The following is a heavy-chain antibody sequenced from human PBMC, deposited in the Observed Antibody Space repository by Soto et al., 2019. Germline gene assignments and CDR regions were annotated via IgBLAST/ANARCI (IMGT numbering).Heavy chain of an antibody. J-gene: IGHJ6*02. D-gene: IGHD4-17*01. V-gene: IGHV4-31*03. Sequence: SETLSLTCTVSGGSISSGGYYWSWIRQHPGKGLEWIGYIYYSGSTYYNPSLKSRVTISVDTSKNQFSLKLSSVTAADTAVYYCARLFPLRSITVSGSGGYGMDVWGQGTTVTVSS. CDR1: GGSISSGGYY. CDR3: ARLFPLRSITVSGSGGYGMDV. CDR2: IYYSGST.